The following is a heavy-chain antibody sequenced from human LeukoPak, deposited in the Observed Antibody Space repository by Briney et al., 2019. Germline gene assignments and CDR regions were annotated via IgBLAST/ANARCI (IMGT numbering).Heavy chain of an antibody. CDR2: IYYSGST. CDR1: GGSVSSGSYY. D-gene: IGHD6-6*01. V-gene: IGHV4-61*01. CDR3: ARAEQLVDY. J-gene: IGHJ4*02. Sequence: PSETLSLTCTVSGGSVSSGSYYWSWIRQPPGKGLEWIGYIYYSGSTNYNPSLKSRVTISVDTSKNQFSLKLSSVTAADTAVYYCARAEQLVDYWGQGTLVTVSS.